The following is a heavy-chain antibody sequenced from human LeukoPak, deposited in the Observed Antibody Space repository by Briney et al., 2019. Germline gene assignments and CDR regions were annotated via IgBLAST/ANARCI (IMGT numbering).Heavy chain of an antibody. CDR3: ARYEGGKAIDC. CDR1: GGSISSGNYY. D-gene: IGHD2-15*01. V-gene: IGHV4-61*02. CDR2: IFNSGST. J-gene: IGHJ4*02. Sequence: SETLSLTCTVSGGSISSGNYYWSWIRQPAGKGLEWFGRIFNSGSTNYNPSLKSRVTISVDTSKNQFSLKLSSVTAADTAVYYCARYEGGKAIDCWGQGTLVTVSS.